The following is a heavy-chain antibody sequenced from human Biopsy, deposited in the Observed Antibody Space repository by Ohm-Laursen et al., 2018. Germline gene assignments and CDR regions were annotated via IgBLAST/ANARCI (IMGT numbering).Heavy chain of an antibody. Sequence: LSLTCAVFGKTFSDYQWSWIRQPPGKGLEWIGQINQAGTTNYNPSLKGRVSISADASKYEFSLRLTSVTAADTAVYLCGNEVHGRDYWGLGAQVTVSS. CDR3: GNEVHGRDY. V-gene: IGHV4-34*08. CDR1: GKTFSDYQ. D-gene: IGHD2-15*01. CDR2: INQAGTT. J-gene: IGHJ4*02.